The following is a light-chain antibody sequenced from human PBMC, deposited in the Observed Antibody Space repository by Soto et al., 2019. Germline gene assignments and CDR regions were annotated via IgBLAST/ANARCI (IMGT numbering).Light chain of an antibody. Sequence: DIQMTQSPSSLSASVGDRVTITCQASQDISSSLNWCQQKPGKVPKLLIYDASNLETGVPSRFSGSGSETDFTFTISSLQAEDIATYYCQQYDNLPYTFGQGTKLEIK. CDR2: DAS. V-gene: IGKV1-33*01. J-gene: IGKJ2*01. CDR1: QDISSS. CDR3: QQYDNLPYT.